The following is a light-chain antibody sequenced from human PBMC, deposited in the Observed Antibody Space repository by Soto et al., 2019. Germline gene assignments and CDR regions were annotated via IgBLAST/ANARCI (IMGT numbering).Light chain of an antibody. J-gene: IGKJ2*01. CDR3: QQYGTSPTFT. CDR1: QSVSSTY. CDR2: AAS. Sequence: EIVLTQSPGTLSLSPGERATLSCRTSQSVSSTYLAWYQHKPGQAPRLLIYAASSRATGIPDRFSGSASGTDFTLTISRLEPEDFAVYYCQQYGTSPTFTFGQGTKLEIK. V-gene: IGKV3-20*01.